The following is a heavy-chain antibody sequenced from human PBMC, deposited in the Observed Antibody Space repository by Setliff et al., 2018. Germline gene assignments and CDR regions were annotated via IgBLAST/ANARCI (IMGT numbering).Heavy chain of an antibody. CDR3: ARLPRTVTHFDY. Sequence: SETLSLTCTVSGVSIRSYYWSWIRQPPGKGLEWIGYIFYSGSSNYNPSLQSRVSIAVDTSKNQLSLKLDSLTAADTAVYFCARLPRTVTHFDYWGQGALVTVSS. V-gene: IGHV4-59*01. J-gene: IGHJ4*02. CDR1: GVSIRSYY. D-gene: IGHD4-17*01. CDR2: IFYSGSS.